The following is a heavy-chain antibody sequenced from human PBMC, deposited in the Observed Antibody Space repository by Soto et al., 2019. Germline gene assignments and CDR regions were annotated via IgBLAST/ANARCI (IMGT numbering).Heavy chain of an antibody. V-gene: IGHV4-39*01. CDR3: ASDWGPLEELSPLRVFDY. J-gene: IGHJ4*02. D-gene: IGHD3-16*02. CDR2: IYYSGST. CDR1: GGSISSSSYY. Sequence: SETLSLTCTVSGGSISSSSYYWGWIRQPPGKGLEWIGSIYYSGSTYYNPSLKSRVTISVDTSKNQFSLKLSSVTAADTAVYYFASDWGPLEELSPLRVFDYWGQGTLVTVSS.